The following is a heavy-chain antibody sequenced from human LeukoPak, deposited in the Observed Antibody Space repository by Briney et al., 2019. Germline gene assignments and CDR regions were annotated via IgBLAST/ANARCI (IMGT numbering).Heavy chain of an antibody. CDR3: ARDGTVTAGPFDP. V-gene: IGHV3-48*01. D-gene: IGHD4-11*01. CDR1: GFTFSSYS. Sequence: GGSLRLSCAASGFTFSSYSMNWVRQAPGKGLEWVSYISSSSSTIYYADSVKGRFTISRDNAKNSLYLQMNSLRAEDTAVYYCARDGTVTAGPFDPWGRGTLVTVSS. CDR2: ISSSSSTI. J-gene: IGHJ5*02.